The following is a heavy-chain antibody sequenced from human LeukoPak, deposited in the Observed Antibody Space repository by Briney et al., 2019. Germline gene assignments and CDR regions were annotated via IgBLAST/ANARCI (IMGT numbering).Heavy chain of an antibody. D-gene: IGHD3-22*01. V-gene: IGHV1-69*05. CDR3: ARDHLPLAYYDRLDAFDI. CDR2: IIPIFGTA. J-gene: IGHJ3*02. CDR1: GGTFSSYA. Sequence: SVKVSCKASGGTFSSYAISWVRQAPGQGLEWMGRIIPIFGTANYAQKFRGRVTITTDESTSTAYMELSSLRSEDTAVYYCARDHLPLAYYDRLDAFDIWGQGTMVTVSS.